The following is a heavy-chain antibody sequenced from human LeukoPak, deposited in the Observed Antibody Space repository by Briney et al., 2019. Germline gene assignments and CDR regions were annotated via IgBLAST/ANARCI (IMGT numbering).Heavy chain of an antibody. CDR3: VQHLSNDSSGSFFDY. CDR1: GFTFEDYT. J-gene: IGHJ4*02. Sequence: PGGSLRLSCAASGFTFEDYTMHWVSQAPGKTWEWVSLISWDGTTYYADSVKGRFTISTDNSKDSRYLQMDTLRSEDTAFSYCVQHLSNDSSGSFFDYWGQGTLVTV. V-gene: IGHV3-43*01. CDR2: ISWDGTT. D-gene: IGHD3-22*01.